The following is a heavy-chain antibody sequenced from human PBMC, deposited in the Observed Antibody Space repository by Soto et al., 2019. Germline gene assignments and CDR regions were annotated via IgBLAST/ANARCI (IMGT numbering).Heavy chain of an antibody. CDR1: GGSFSTYA. CDR3: AIDRTPEGLAWYFDL. Sequence: QVQVEQSGAEVKKPGSSVKVSCKVSGGSFSTYALTWVRQAPGQGLEWMGGIIPMFGTSNYAQKFQGRVKITADKATATAYMEMSSLRFDDTAVYFCAIDRTPEGLAWYFDLWGRGTLITVAS. CDR2: IIPMFGTS. V-gene: IGHV1-69*06. D-gene: IGHD3-3*02. J-gene: IGHJ2*01.